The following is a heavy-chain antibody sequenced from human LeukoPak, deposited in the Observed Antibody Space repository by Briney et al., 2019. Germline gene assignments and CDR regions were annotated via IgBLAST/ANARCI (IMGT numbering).Heavy chain of an antibody. V-gene: IGHV3-30*18. J-gene: IGHJ2*01. D-gene: IGHD3-10*01. CDR3: AKEMVTMVRGDGDWYFDL. CDR2: ISYDGSNK. Sequence: GRSLRLSCAASGFTFSSYGMHWVRQAPGKGLEWVAVISYDGSNKYYADSVKGRFTISRDNSKNTLYLQMNSLRAEDTAVYYCAKEMVTMVRGDGDWYFDLWGRGTLVTVSS. CDR1: GFTFSSYG.